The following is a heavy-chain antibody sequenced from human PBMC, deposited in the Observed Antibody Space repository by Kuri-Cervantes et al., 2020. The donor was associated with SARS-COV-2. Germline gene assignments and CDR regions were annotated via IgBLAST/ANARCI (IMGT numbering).Heavy chain of an antibody. CDR2: INHSGST. J-gene: IGHJ4*02. Sequence: SQTLSLTCAVYGGSFSGYYWSWIRQPPGKGLEWIGEINHSGSTNYNPSLKSRVTLSVDTSKDQISLNLTSVTAADSAVYYCARGPQITTIRGVITFAYWGQGILVTVSS. V-gene: IGHV4-34*01. CDR1: GGSFSGYY. CDR3: ARGPQITTIRGVITFAY. D-gene: IGHD3-10*01.